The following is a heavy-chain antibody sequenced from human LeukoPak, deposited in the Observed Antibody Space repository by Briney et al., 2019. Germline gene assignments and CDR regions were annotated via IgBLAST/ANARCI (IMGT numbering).Heavy chain of an antibody. CDR1: GFTFSSYA. J-gene: IGHJ4*02. CDR3: AKVGEAAAHNIDY. D-gene: IGHD6-13*01. V-gene: IGHV3-23*01. Sequence: PGGSLRLSCAASGFTFSSYAMSWVRQAPGKGLEWVSAISGSGGSTYYADSVKGRFTISRDDSKNTLYLQMNSLRAGDTAVYYCAKVGEAAAHNIDYWGQGTLVTVSS. CDR2: ISGSGGST.